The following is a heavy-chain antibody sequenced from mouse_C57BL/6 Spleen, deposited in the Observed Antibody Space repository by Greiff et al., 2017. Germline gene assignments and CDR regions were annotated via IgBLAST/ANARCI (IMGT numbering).Heavy chain of an antibody. CDR2: ISDGGSYT. V-gene: IGHV5-4*03. CDR1: GFTFSSYA. Sequence: EVKLMESGGGLVKPGGSLKLSCAASGFTFSSYAMSWVRQTPEKRLEWVATISDGGSYTYYPDNVKGRFTISRDNAKNNLYLQMSHLKSEDTAMYYCARGGGNYDYAMDYWGQGTSVTVSS. CDR3: ARGGGNYDYAMDY. J-gene: IGHJ4*01. D-gene: IGHD2-1*01.